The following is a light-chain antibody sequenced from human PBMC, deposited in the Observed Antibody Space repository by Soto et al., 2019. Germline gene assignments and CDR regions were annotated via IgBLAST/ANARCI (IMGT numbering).Light chain of an antibody. J-gene: IGKJ1*01. CDR1: QVVSIY. Sequence: IQLTQSPSSLSASVGDRVTITFRASQVVSIYLAWYQQKLGKAPKVLIYGASTLHAGVPSRFSGSGSGTDLPLTISSLQSEDFATYYCQQSSSTPSTFGQGPKVDIK. CDR2: GAS. CDR3: QQSSSTPST. V-gene: IGKV1-9*01.